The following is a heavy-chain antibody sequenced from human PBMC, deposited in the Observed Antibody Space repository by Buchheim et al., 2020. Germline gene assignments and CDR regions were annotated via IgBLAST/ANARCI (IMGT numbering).Heavy chain of an antibody. J-gene: IGHJ4*02. CDR3: AKANSMVGATPLYYFDY. V-gene: IGHV3-23*01. CDR1: GFTFSSYA. Sequence: EVQLLESGGGLVQPGGSLRLSCAASGFTFSSYAMSWVRQAPGKGLEWVSAISGSGGSTYYEDSVKGRFTISRDNSKNKLYLQMNSLRAEDTAVYYCAKANSMVGATPLYYFDYWGQGTL. CDR2: ISGSGGST. D-gene: IGHD1-26*01.